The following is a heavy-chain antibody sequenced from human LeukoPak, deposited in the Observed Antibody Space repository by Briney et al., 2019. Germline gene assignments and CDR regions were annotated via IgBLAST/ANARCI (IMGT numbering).Heavy chain of an antibody. J-gene: IGHJ6*02. CDR3: ARQATGNYYYYGMDV. CDR2: IYTAGST. V-gene: IGHV4-4*07. Sequence: SETLSLTCTVSGGSINSYYWSWIRQPAGKGLEWIGRIYTAGSTNYNPSLKSRVTMSVDTSKNQFSLKLSSVTAADTAVYYCARQATGNYYYYGMDVWGQGTTVTVSS. CDR1: GGSINSYY. D-gene: IGHD3-9*01.